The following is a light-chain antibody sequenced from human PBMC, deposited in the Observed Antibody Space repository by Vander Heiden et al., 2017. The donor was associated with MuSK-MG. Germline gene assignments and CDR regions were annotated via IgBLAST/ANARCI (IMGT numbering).Light chain of an antibody. V-gene: IGKV3-20*01. J-gene: IGKJ5*01. Sequence: EIVLTQSPGTLSLSPGERATLSCGASQTVNKNYLAWYQQKPGQAPRLLIYDASCRATGVPGRLSGSGSGTDFTLTISRLEPEDFAVYFCQQYGTSPITFGQGTRLDIK. CDR3: QQYGTSPIT. CDR2: DAS. CDR1: QTVNKNY.